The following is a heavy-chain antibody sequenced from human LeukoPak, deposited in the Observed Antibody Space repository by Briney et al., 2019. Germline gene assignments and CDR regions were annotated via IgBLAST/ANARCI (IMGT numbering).Heavy chain of an antibody. D-gene: IGHD2-15*01. CDR1: GVTFSSYE. CDR2: ISSSGSTI. V-gene: IGHV3-48*03. CDR3: AIDRCSGGSCLFFYFDL. Sequence: GGSLRLSCAESGVTFSSYEMKRGRQAPGKGLEWGSYISSSGSTIYYADSVKGGFTISREKAKKSLYMKMNRLRDEETAVYNCAIDRCSGGSCLFFYFDLWGQGTLVTVSS. J-gene: IGHJ4*02.